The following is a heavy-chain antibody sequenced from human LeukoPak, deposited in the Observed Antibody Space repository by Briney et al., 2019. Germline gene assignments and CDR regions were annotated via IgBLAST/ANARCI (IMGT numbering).Heavy chain of an antibody. CDR1: GGTFSSYA. D-gene: IGHD2-2*01. V-gene: IGHV1-69*13. CDR2: IIPIFGTA. J-gene: IGHJ5*02. CDR3: ARDLGYCSSTSCYGDSDWFDP. Sequence: SVKVSCKVSGGTFSSYAISWVRQAPGQGLEWMGGIIPIFGTANYAQKFQGRVTITADESTSTAYMELSSLRSEDTAVYYCARDLGYCSSTSCYGDSDWFDPWGQGTLVTVSS.